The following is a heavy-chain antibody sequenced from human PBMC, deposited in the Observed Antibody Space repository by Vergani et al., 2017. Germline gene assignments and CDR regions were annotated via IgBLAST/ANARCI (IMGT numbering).Heavy chain of an antibody. CDR3: VKDAGSYENVCDS. V-gene: IGHV3-23*01. J-gene: IGHJ4*02. CDR2: LTGGGGST. D-gene: IGHD1-26*01. CDR1: GFTFSTYA. Sequence: EVQLLESGGSLKQPGGSVRLSCAASGFTFSTYAMHWVRQAPGKRLEWVSALTGGGGSTYYADSFKGRFIISRDNSRDTLYLQMNSLRPEDTATYYCVKDAGSYENVCDSWGQGTLVTVSS.